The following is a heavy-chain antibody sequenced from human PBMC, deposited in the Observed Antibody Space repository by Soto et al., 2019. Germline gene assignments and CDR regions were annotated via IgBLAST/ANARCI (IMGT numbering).Heavy chain of an antibody. CDR1: GGSISSGGYY. CDR2: IYYSGST. D-gene: IGHD4-4*01. V-gene: IGHV4-31*03. J-gene: IGHJ4*02. Sequence: QVQLQESGPGLVKPSQTLSLTCTVSGGSISSGGYYWSWIRQHPGKGLEWIGYIYYSGSTSYDPSLKSRVTISVDTSKNQFSLKLSSVTAADTAVYYCARDRPLLQYAPVGYFDYWGQGTLVTVSS. CDR3: ARDRPLLQYAPVGYFDY.